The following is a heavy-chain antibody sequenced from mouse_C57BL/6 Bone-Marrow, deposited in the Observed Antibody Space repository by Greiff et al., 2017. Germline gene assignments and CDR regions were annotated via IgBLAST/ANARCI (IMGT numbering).Heavy chain of an antibody. V-gene: IGHV1-53*01. CDR2: INPSNGGT. J-gene: IGHJ1*03. CDR3: ARSNYGSFYWYFDV. CDR1: GYTFTSYW. Sequence: QLHQPGTELVKPGASVKLSCKASGYTFTSYWMHWVKQRPGQGLEWIGNINPSNGGTNYNEKFKSKATLTVDKSSSTAYMQLSSLTSEDSAVYYCARSNYGSFYWYFDVWGTGTTVTVTS. D-gene: IGHD1-1*01.